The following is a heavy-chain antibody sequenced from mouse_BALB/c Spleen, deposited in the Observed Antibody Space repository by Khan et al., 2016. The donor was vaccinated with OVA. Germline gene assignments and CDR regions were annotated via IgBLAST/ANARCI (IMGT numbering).Heavy chain of an antibody. D-gene: IGHD2-10*02. J-gene: IGHJ2*01. Sequence: VQLKESGPGLVKSSQSLSLTCTVTGYSITSDYAWNWIRQFPGNKLEWMGYISYSGNTKYNPSLKSRISVTRDTSKNQFFLQLNSVTTEDTATYYCARMYGGDFDYWGQGTTLTVSS. V-gene: IGHV3-2*02. CDR2: ISYSGNT. CDR1: GYSITSDYA. CDR3: ARMYGGDFDY.